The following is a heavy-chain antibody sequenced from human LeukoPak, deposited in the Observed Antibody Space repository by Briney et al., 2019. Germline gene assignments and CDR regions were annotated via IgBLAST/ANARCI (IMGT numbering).Heavy chain of an antibody. J-gene: IGHJ6*03. D-gene: IGHD3/OR15-3a*01. V-gene: IGHV3-11*04. Sequence: PGGSLRLSCAASGFTFSDYYMSWIRQAPGKGLEWVSYISSSGSTIYYADSVKGRFTISRDNAKNSLYLQMNSLRAEDTAVYYCAKEWAPSLDRYYYYYMDVWGKGTTVTISS. CDR2: ISSSGSTI. CDR1: GFTFSDYY. CDR3: AKEWAPSLDRYYYYYMDV.